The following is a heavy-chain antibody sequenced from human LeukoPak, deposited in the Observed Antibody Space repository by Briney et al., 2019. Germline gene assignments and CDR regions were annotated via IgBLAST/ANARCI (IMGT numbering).Heavy chain of an antibody. V-gene: IGHV1-46*01. D-gene: IGHD1-26*01. CDR3: ARPLGATFYFDY. CDR1: GYTFTSYY. CDR2: INPSGGST. Sequence: GASVKVSCKASGYTFTSYYMHWVRHAPGQGLEWMGIINPSGGSTSYAQKFQGRVTMTRDTSTSTVYMELSSLRSEDTAVYYCARPLGATFYFDYWGQGTLVTVSS. J-gene: IGHJ4*02.